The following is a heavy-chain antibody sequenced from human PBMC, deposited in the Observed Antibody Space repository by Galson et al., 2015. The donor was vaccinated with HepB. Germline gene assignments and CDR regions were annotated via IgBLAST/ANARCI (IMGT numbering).Heavy chain of an antibody. J-gene: IGHJ6*03. D-gene: IGHD6-13*01. CDR3: ARGGGIAAAGGGYYYYYMDV. Sequence: SVKVSCKASGGTFSSYAISWVRQAPGQGLEWMGGIIPIFGTANYAQKFQGRVTITADESTSTAYMELSSLRSEDTAVYYCARGGGIAAAGGGYYYYYMDVWGKGTTVTVSS. CDR1: GGTFSSYA. CDR2: IIPIFGTA. V-gene: IGHV1-69*13.